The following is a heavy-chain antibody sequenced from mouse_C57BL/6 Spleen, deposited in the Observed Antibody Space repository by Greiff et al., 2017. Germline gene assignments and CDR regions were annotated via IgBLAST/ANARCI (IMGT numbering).Heavy chain of an antibody. CDR1: GFSFNTYA. V-gene: IGHV10-1*01. D-gene: IGHD1-1*01. Sequence: DVQLVESGGGLVQPKGSLKLSCAASGFSFNTYAMNWVRQAPGKGLEWVARIRSKSNNYTTYHADSVNDRFTISRDDSASMLYLQMNNLKTEDTAMDYFGRQSYYGRGIDYWGQGTSVTVSS. J-gene: IGHJ4*01. CDR3: GRQSYYGRGIDY. CDR2: IRSKSNNYTT.